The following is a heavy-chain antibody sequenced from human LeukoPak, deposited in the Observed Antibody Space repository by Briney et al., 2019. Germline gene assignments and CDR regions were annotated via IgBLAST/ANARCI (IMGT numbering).Heavy chain of an antibody. Sequence: SETLSLTCAVYGGSFSGYYWSWSRQPPGKGLEWIGEINHSGSTNYNPSLKSRVTISVDTSKNQFSLKLSSVTAADTAVYYCARGQWHGDYGLDYWGQGTLVTVSS. J-gene: IGHJ4*02. V-gene: IGHV4-34*01. CDR3: ARGQWHGDYGLDY. CDR1: GGSFSGYY. D-gene: IGHD4-17*01. CDR2: INHSGST.